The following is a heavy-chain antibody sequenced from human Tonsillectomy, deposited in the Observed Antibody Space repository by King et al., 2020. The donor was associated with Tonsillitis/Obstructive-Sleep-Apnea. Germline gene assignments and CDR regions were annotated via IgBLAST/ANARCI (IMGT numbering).Heavy chain of an antibody. CDR1: GYIFTSYW. J-gene: IGHJ6*03. Sequence: QLVQSGAEVKKPGESLRISCKGSGYIFTSYWIDWVRQMPGKGLEWMGTIDPSDSYTNYSPSFQGHVTISAHKSISTAYLQWSSLKASDTAMYYCARRYFDGHYYYYMDVWGKGTTVTVSS. V-gene: IGHV5-10-1*01. CDR2: IDPSDSYT. CDR3: ARRYFDGHYYYYMDV. D-gene: IGHD3-9*01.